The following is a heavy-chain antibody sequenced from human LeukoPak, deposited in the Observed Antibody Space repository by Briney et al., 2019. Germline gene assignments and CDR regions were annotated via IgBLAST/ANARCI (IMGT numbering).Heavy chain of an antibody. CDR1: GGSISSYY. D-gene: IGHD6-13*01. V-gene: IGHV4-4*07. CDR2: IYTSGST. Sequence: SETLSLTCTVSGGSISSYYWSWIRQPAGKGLEWIGRIYTSGSTNYNPSLKSRVTMSVDTSKNQFSLKLSSVTAADTAVYYCARVAWGIAAAGYYFDYWGQGTLVTVSS. J-gene: IGHJ4*02. CDR3: ARVAWGIAAAGYYFDY.